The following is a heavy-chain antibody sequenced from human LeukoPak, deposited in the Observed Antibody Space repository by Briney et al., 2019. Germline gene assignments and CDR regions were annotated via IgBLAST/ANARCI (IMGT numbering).Heavy chain of an antibody. V-gene: IGHV3-7*04. CDR3: ARSLWFGESYY. J-gene: IGHJ4*02. Sequence: GGSERLSCAASGFTFSSYWMSWVRQAPGKGLEWVANIKQDGSEKYYVDSVKGRFTISRDNAKNSLYLQMNSLRAEDTAVYYCARSLWFGESYYWGQGTLVTVSS. D-gene: IGHD3-10*01. CDR2: IKQDGSEK. CDR1: GFTFSSYW.